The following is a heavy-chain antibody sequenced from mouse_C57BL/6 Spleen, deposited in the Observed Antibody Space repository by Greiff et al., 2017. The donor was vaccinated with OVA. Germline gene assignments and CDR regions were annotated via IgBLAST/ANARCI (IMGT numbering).Heavy chain of an antibody. Sequence: EVQLQESGPGLVKPSQSLSLTCSVTGYSITSGYYWNWIRQFPGNKLEWMGYISYDGSNNYNPSLKNRISITRDTSKNQFFLKLNSVTTEDTATYYRARDRGITTVVATEYFDVWGTGTTVTVSS. D-gene: IGHD1-1*01. CDR1: GYSITSGYY. J-gene: IGHJ1*03. V-gene: IGHV3-6*01. CDR2: ISYDGSN. CDR3: ARDRGITTVVATEYFDV.